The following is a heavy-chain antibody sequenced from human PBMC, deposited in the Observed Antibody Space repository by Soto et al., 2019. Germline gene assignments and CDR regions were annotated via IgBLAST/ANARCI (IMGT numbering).Heavy chain of an antibody. V-gene: IGHV2-5*02. J-gene: IGHJ6*03. CDR2: IYWDDDK. CDR1: GFSLSTSGVG. Sequence: VSGPTLVNPTQTLTLTCTFSGFSLSTSGVGVGWIRQPPGKALEWLALIYWDDDKRYSPSLKSRLTITKDTSKNQVVLTMTNMDPVDTATYYCAHRRSRGYSGPSYYYYYMDVWGKGTTVTVSS. CDR3: AHRRSRGYSGPSYYYYYMDV. D-gene: IGHD3-10*01.